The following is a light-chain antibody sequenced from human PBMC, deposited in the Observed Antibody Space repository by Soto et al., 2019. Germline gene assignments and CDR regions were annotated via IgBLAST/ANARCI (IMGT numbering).Light chain of an antibody. J-gene: IGKJ1*01. CDR2: AAS. Sequence: DIPLTQSPSFLSASVGDRVTITCRASQGISSYLAWYQQKPGKAPKLLIYAASTLQSGVPSRFSGSGSGTEFTLTISSLQPEDFATYYCQQLNSYPPGTFGQGTKVEIK. CDR3: QQLNSYPPGT. V-gene: IGKV1-9*01. CDR1: QGISSY.